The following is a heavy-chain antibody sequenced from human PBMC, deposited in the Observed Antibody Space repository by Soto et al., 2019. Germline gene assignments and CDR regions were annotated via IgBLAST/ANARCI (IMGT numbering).Heavy chain of an antibody. J-gene: IGHJ5*02. CDR2: INPNSGGT. CDR1: GYTFTGYY. Sequence: QVQLVQSGAEVKKPGASVKVSCKASGYTFTGYYMHWVRQAPGQGLEWMGWINPNSGGTNYAQKFQGRVTMTSDTSIRTSYMELSRLRSDEAAVYYCARTLPYYDFWSGYYTGMNSDPGFDPGCQATLVTVSS. CDR3: ARTLPYYDFWSGYYTGMNSDPGFDP. V-gene: IGHV1-2*02. D-gene: IGHD3-3*01.